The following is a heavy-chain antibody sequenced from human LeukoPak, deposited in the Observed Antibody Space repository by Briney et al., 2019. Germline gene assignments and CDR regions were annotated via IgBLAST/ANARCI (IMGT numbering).Heavy chain of an antibody. CDR1: GYTFPSYG. CDR2: ISAYNGNT. CDR3: ARFQDYSSGYSLRDAFDI. V-gene: IGHV1-18*01. Sequence: ASVTVSCKASGYTFPSYGISWVRQAPGQGLEWMGWISAYNGNTNYAQKLQGRVTMTTDTSTSTAYMELRSLRSDDKAVYYCARFQDYSSGYSLRDAFDIWGQGTMVTVSS. J-gene: IGHJ3*02. D-gene: IGHD3-22*01.